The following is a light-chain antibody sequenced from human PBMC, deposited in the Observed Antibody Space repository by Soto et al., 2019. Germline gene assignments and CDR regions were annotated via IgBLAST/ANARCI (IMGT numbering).Light chain of an antibody. CDR2: DAS. Sequence: DIQMTQSPSALSASVGDRVTINCRASRSISAWLAWYQQKPGKAPKLLIFDASTLKSGVPSRFSGSGSGTEFTLTITSLQPDDFATYYCLQYDSYSWTFGQGTKVEI. CDR3: LQYDSYSWT. J-gene: IGKJ1*01. CDR1: RSISAW. V-gene: IGKV1-5*01.